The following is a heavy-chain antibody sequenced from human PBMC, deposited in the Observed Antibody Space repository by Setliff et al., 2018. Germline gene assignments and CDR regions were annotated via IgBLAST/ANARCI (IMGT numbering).Heavy chain of an antibody. CDR2: FYYRGST. Sequence: SETLSLTCAVYGGSFSGYYWSGIRQPPGKGLEWIGGFYYRGSTNYNPSLKARVTISVDTSKNQFSLKLSSVPAADTAVYYCAGWGKILEWLYAHDYWGQGTLVTVSS. CDR3: AGWGKILEWLYAHDY. D-gene: IGHD3-3*01. V-gene: IGHV4-34*01. J-gene: IGHJ4*02. CDR1: GGSFSGYY.